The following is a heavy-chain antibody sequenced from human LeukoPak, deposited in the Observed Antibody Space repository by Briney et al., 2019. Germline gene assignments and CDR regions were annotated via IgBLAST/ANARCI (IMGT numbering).Heavy chain of an antibody. CDR1: GFTFSSYG. CDR2: IKQDGSEK. V-gene: IGHV3-7*01. Sequence: GGSLRLSCAASGFTFSSYGMSWVRQAPGKGLEWVANIKQDGSEKYYVDSVKGRFTISRDNAKNSLYLQMNSLRAEDTAVYYCARVSRGDYVDYWGQGTLVTVSS. D-gene: IGHD4-17*01. CDR3: ARVSRGDYVDY. J-gene: IGHJ4*02.